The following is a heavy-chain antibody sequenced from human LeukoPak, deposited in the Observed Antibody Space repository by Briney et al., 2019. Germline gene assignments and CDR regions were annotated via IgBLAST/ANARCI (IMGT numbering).Heavy chain of an antibody. CDR1: GGTFSSYA. CDR2: IIPIFGTA. D-gene: IGHD2-2*01. Sequence: SVKVSCKASGGTFSSYAISWVRQAPGQGLEWMGGIIPIFGTANCAQKFQGRVTITADESTSTAYMELSSLRSEDTAVYYCARAVVPAAMPFDYWGQGTLVTVSS. J-gene: IGHJ4*02. CDR3: ARAVVPAAMPFDY. V-gene: IGHV1-69*13.